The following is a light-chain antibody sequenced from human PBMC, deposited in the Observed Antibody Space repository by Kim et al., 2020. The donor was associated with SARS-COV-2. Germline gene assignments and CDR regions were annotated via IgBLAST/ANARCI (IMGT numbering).Light chain of an antibody. J-gene: IGKJ3*01. Sequence: VSPGERATLSCRASQSVSSNLAWYQQKPGQAPRLLIYDASTRATGVPARFSGSGSGTEFTLTVSSLQSEDFAVYYCQQYNNWPLTFGPGTKVDIK. CDR3: QQYNNWPLT. V-gene: IGKV3-15*01. CDR2: DAS. CDR1: QSVSSN.